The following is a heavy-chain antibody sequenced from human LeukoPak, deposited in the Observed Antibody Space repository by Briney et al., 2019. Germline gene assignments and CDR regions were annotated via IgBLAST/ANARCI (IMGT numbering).Heavy chain of an antibody. CDR1: GFSFSDYD. CDR3: ARAFPPLRTSAAGDY. V-gene: IGHV3-21*06. Sequence: GGSLRLPCTASGFSFSDYDMNWVRQAPGKGLEWVSPISGSSSHRYYADSAKGRFTISRDNARNSLYLQMNSLRAEDTAVYYCARAFPPLRTSAAGDYWGQGTLVTVSS. CDR2: ISGSSSHR. J-gene: IGHJ4*02. D-gene: IGHD6-25*01.